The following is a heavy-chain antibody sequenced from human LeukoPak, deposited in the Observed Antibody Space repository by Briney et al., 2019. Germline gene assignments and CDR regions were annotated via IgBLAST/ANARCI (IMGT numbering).Heavy chain of an antibody. CDR2: ISAYNGNT. D-gene: IGHD6-19*01. J-gene: IGHJ3*02. CDR3: ARDRPYSSGWYGLDAFDI. CDR1: GYTFTGYY. Sequence: ASVKVSCKASGYTFTGYYMHWVRQAPGQGLEWMGWISAYNGNTNYAQKLQGRVTMTTDTSTSTAYMELRSLRSDDTAVYYCARDRPYSSGWYGLDAFDIWGQGTMVTVSS. V-gene: IGHV1-18*04.